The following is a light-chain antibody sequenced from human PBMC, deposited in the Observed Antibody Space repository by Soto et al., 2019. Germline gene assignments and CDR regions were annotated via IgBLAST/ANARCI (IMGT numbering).Light chain of an antibody. J-gene: IGKJ1*01. Sequence: DIQMTQSPSSLSASVGDRVTITCRGSQSISSYLNWYQQKPGKAPKLLIYAASSLQSGVPSRFSGSGSGTAFTLTISSLQPEYFATYYCQQSYSTLVTFGQGTKVEIK. CDR2: AAS. CDR3: QQSYSTLVT. CDR1: QSISSY. V-gene: IGKV1-39*01.